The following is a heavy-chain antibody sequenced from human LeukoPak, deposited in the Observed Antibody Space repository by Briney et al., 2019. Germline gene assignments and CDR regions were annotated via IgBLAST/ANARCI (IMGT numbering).Heavy chain of an antibody. V-gene: IGHV3-21*04. CDR3: AKGTMDGGQYYYDSS. CDR1: GITFTSSA. D-gene: IGHD3-22*01. CDR2: INNVASHI. Sequence: GGSLRLSCAASGITFTSSAMSWVRQAPGKGLEWVSSINNVASHIYYAASVRGRFTISRDDAKNSLYLQMNSLRVEDTAVYYCAKGTMDGGQYYYDSSGGQGTLVTVSS. J-gene: IGHJ4*02.